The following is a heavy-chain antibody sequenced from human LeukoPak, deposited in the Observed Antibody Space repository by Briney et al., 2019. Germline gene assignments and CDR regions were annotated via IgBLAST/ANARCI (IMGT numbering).Heavy chain of an antibody. Sequence: GGSLRLSCAASGLTFSSYATSWVRQAPGKGLEWVSAISGSSGHTYYADSVKGRFTISRDNSKNTLYLQMNSLRAEDTAVYYCAKVGFSEMEWLLYSDHWGQGTLVTVSS. CDR2: ISGSSGHT. D-gene: IGHD3-3*01. CDR1: GLTFSSYA. V-gene: IGHV3-23*01. J-gene: IGHJ4*02. CDR3: AKVGFSEMEWLLYSDH.